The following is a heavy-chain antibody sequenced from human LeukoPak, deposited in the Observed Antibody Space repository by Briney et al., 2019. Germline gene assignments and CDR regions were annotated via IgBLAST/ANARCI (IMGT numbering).Heavy chain of an antibody. D-gene: IGHD4-23*01. CDR2: IKSKTDGGTT. V-gene: IGHV3-15*01. J-gene: IGHJ4*02. CDR3: STFSNTPVVRGQN. CDR1: GFTFSNAW. Sequence: GGSLRLSRAASGFTFSNAWMSWVRQAPGKGLEWVGRIKSKTDGGTTDYAASVNDRFAISRDDSKNTLYLQMNSLKTEDTAVYYCSTFSNTPVVRGQNWGQGTLVTVSS.